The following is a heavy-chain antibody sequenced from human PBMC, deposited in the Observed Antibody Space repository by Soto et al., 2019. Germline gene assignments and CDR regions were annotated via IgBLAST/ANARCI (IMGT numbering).Heavy chain of an antibody. Sequence: SETLSLTCTVSGGSIISNNHYWGWIRQPPGKGLEWIGNIYYSGTTYYNPSLKSRVTMSVDTSKGQFSLKLSSMTVADTAVYFCARRSTISRGFDYWGQGTPVTVSS. D-gene: IGHD3-9*01. CDR3: ARRSTISRGFDY. CDR2: IYYSGTT. CDR1: GGSIISNNHY. V-gene: IGHV4-39*01. J-gene: IGHJ4*02.